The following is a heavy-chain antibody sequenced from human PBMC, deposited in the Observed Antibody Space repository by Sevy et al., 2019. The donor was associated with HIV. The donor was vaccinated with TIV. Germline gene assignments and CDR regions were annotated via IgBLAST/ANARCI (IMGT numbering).Heavy chain of an antibody. J-gene: IGHJ4*01. D-gene: IGHD4-17*01. V-gene: IGHV4-39*01. CDR3: ARFPYCDYVDYFDY. CDR2: IYYSGST. Sequence: SETLSLTCTVSDDSLSNSGYYWGWIRQPPGKGLEWIGNIYYSGSTHYNPSLKSRVTVSIDTSKNQFSLKLSSVTAADTAVYFCARFPYCDYVDYFDYWGHGTLVTVSS. CDR1: DDSLSNSGYY.